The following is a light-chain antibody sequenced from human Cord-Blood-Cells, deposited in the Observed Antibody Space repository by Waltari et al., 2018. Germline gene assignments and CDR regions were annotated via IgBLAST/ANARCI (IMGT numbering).Light chain of an antibody. J-gene: IGKJ4*01. CDR1: QSVSSSY. Sequence: EIVLTQSPGTLSLSTGERATLSCRASQSVSSSYLAWYQQKPGQAPRLLIYGGSSRATCIPDRCSCSGSVTDFTLTISRLEPEDFAVYYCQQYGSAPLTFGGGTKVEIK. CDR2: GGS. CDR3: QQYGSAPLT. V-gene: IGKV3-20*01.